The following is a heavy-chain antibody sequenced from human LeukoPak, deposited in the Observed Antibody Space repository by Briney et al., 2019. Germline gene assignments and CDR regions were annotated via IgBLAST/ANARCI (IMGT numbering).Heavy chain of an antibody. CDR2: VRYDETTK. J-gene: IGHJ4*02. V-gene: IGHV3-30*02. D-gene: IGHD1-7*01. CDR1: GFTFSNYG. CDR3: AKDVPTTYFDY. Sequence: GGSLRLSCAASGFTFSNYGMHWVRQAPGKGLEWVAFVRYDETTKFYADSVKGRFTISRDNSKTTLYLQMNSLRAEDTAVYYCAKDVPTTYFDYWGQGTLVTVSS.